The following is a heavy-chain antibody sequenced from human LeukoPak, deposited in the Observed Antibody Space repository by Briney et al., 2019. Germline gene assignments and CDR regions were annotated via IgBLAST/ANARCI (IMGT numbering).Heavy chain of an antibody. V-gene: IGHV3-15*01. J-gene: IGHJ4*02. CDR2: IKSKGDGGTT. CDR1: GFTFSSYS. CDR3: TTVGYGSFDY. D-gene: IGHD3-10*01. Sequence: GGSLRLSCAASGFTFSSYSMNWVRQAPGRGLEWVGRIKSKGDGGTTDYAAPVKGRFTISRDDSKNTLYLQMNSLNTEDTAVYYCTTVGYGSFDYWGQGTLVTVSS.